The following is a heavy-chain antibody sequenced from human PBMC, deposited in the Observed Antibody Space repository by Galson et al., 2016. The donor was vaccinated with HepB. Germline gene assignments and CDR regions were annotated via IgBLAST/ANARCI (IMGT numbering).Heavy chain of an antibody. D-gene: IGHD6-19*01. CDR1: GFSLSNAGMG. CDR3: ARINVGGGGWPLFDP. CDR2: IFSNDEK. Sequence: PALVKPTQTLTLTCTVSGFSLSNAGMGVSWIRQPPGKAPEWLAHIFSNDEKFYSPSLKSRLTISKDTSKSQVVLIMSNMDPVDTATYYCARINVGGGGWPLFDPWGQGTLVTVSS. J-gene: IGHJ5*02. V-gene: IGHV2-26*01.